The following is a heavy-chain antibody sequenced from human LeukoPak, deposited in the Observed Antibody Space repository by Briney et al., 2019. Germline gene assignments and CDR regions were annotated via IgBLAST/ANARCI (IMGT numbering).Heavy chain of an antibody. Sequence: GGSLRLSCAASGFTFSSYGMHWVRQAPGKGLEWVAVISYDGSNKYYADSVKGRFTISRDNSKNTLYLQMNSLRAEDTALYYCAKGPGLYCSSTSCRGQGTLVTVSS. CDR1: GFTFSSYG. CDR2: ISYDGSNK. CDR3: AKGPGLYCSSTSC. J-gene: IGHJ4*02. V-gene: IGHV3-30*18. D-gene: IGHD2-2*01.